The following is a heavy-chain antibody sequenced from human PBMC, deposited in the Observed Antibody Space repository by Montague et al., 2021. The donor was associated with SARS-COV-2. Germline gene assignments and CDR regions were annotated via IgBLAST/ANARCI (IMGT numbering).Heavy chain of an antibody. D-gene: IGHD3-22*01. V-gene: IGHV4-39*01. J-gene: IGHJ3*02. CDR1: GGSISSSSYY. Sequence: SETLSLTCTVSGGSISSSSYYWGWLRQPPGKGLEWIGSIYHSGSTYYNPSLKSRVSIYVDTSKNQFSLKLSSVTAADTAVYCCASPKYYYYSSWSDAFDIWGQGTMVTVSS. CDR3: ASPKYYYYSSWSDAFDI. CDR2: IYHSGST.